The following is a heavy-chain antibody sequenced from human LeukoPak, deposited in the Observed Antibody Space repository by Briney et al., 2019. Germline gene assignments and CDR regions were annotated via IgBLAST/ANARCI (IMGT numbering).Heavy chain of an antibody. D-gene: IGHD1-26*01. V-gene: IGHV3-30*02. CDR2: IRYDGSNK. J-gene: IGHJ4*02. CDR3: AKAGGSYPPNFDY. Sequence: GRSLRLSCAASGFTFSNYGMHWVRQAPGKGLEWVAFIRYDGSNKYYADSVKGRFAISRDNSKNTLYLQMNSLRAEDTAVYYCAKAGGSYPPNFDYWGQGTLVTVSS. CDR1: GFTFSNYG.